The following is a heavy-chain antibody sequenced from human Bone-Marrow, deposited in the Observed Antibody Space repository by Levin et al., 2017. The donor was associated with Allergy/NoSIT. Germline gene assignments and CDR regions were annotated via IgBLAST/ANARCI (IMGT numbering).Heavy chain of an antibody. CDR2: IYPRDSDT. Sequence: GESLKISCKASGYSFTSYWIGWVRQMPGKGLEWMGIIYPRDSDTRYSPSFQGRVTISADKSISTAYLQWSSLKAADTAMYYCAREGAYSSPAGFDPWGQGTLVSVSS. J-gene: IGHJ5*02. V-gene: IGHV5-51*01. CDR3: AREGAYSSPAGFDP. D-gene: IGHD6-13*01. CDR1: GYSFTSYW.